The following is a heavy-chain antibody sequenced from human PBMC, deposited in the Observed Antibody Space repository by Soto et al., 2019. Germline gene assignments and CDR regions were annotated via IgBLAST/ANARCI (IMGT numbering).Heavy chain of an antibody. CDR1: GGTFSRHA. CDR3: ARGWGYDSNDYYYAY. CDR2: IIPIFGTA. D-gene: IGHD3-22*01. J-gene: IGHJ4*02. V-gene: IGHV1-69*01. Sequence: QVQLVQSGAEVRKPGSSVKVSCKASGGTFSRHAISWVRQAPGQGLEWMGGIIPIFGTANRAQKFQGRVTIIVDESTSTVFMELSSLRSEDTAMYYCARGWGYDSNDYYYAYWGQGTLVIVSS.